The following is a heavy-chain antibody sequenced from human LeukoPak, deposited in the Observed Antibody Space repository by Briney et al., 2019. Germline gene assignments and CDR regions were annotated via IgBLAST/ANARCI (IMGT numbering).Heavy chain of an antibody. V-gene: IGHV1-18*01. CDR1: GYSFSSYG. CDR2: ISGYNGKT. D-gene: IGHD2-8*02. J-gene: IGHJ5*02. Sequence: ASVKVSCKTSGYSFSSYGIAWVRQAPGQGLEWMGWISGYNGKTDYAENLQGRVTMTTDTSTRTGYMELKNLRSDDTAMYYCAREGALHDTGDHYLSWFDPWGQGTLVTVSS. CDR3: AREGALHDTGDHYLSWFDP.